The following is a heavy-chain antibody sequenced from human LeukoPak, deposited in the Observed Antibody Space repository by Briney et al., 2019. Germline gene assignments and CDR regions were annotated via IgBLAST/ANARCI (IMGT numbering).Heavy chain of an antibody. CDR1: GFTFGDYA. D-gene: IGHD1-7*01. J-gene: IGHJ5*02. CDR3: AKGVTGTTILNWFDP. Sequence: GGSLRLSCTASGFTFGDYAMSWVRQAPGKGLEWVSAISGSGGSTYYADSVKGRFTISRDNSKNTLYLQMNSLRAEDTAVYYCAKGVTGTTILNWFDPWGQGTLVTVSS. V-gene: IGHV3-23*01. CDR2: ISGSGGST.